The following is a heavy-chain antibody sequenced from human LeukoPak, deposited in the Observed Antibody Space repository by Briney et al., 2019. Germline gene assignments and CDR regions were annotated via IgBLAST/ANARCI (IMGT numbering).Heavy chain of an antibody. D-gene: IGHD1-14*01. CDR2: ISYDGSNK. J-gene: IGHJ3*02. V-gene: IGHV3-30*03. CDR3: ATDDTRTLDAFDI. CDR1: GFTFSSYG. Sequence: GRSLRLSCAASGFTFSSYGMHWVRQAPGKGLEWVAVISYDGSNKYYADSVKGRFTISRDNSKNTLYLQMNSLRAEDTAVYYCATDDTRTLDAFDIWGQGTMVTVSS.